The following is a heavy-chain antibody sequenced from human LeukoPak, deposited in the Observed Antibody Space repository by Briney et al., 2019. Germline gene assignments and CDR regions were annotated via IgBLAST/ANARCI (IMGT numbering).Heavy chain of an antibody. CDR1: GFTFSGYA. D-gene: IGHD3-3*01. J-gene: IGHJ5*02. CDR3: ARDRGPSYYDFWSGYYNKAEREFDP. CDR2: ISGGGDST. V-gene: IGHV3-23*01. Sequence: GGSLRLSCAASGFTFSGYAMSWVRQAPGKGLEWVSVISGGGDSTQYVDSVKGRFTISRDNSKNTLYLQMNSLRADDTAVYYCARDRGPSYYDFWSGYYNKAEREFDPWGQGTLVTVSS.